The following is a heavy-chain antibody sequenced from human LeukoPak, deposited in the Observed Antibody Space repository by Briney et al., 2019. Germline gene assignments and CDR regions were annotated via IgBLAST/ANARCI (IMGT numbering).Heavy chain of an antibody. CDR2: ISSSSRTI. J-gene: IGHJ4*02. Sequence: HPGGSLSLSCAAAVFTFSSYSVNWVRQAAGKGLEWISYISSSSRTIYYADSVKGRFTISRDNAKNSLYLQMNSLRAEDTAVYYCARDLVLVTPRDYWGQGTLVTVSS. V-gene: IGHV3-48*01. D-gene: IGHD4-23*01. CDR3: ARDLVLVTPRDY. CDR1: VFTFSSYS.